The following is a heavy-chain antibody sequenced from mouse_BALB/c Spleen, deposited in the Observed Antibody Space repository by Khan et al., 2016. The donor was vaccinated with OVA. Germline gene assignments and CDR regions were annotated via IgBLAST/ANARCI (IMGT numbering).Heavy chain of an antibody. CDR3: ARDGPDGAWFVY. V-gene: IGHV1S132*01. D-gene: IGHD2-3*01. CDR2: IYPGTNSS. CDR1: GHIFTSYW. J-gene: IGHJ3*01. Sequence: QVQLQQPGAELVRPGASVKLSCKTSGHIFTSYWIHWVKQRSGQGLEWIARIYPGTNSSYYNEIFKGKATLTADKSSSTAYMQLSSLKSEDSAVYFCARDGPDGAWFVYWGQGTLVTVSA.